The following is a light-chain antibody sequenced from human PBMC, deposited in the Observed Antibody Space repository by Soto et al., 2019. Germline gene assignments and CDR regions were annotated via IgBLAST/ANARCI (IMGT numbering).Light chain of an antibody. V-gene: IGLV2-23*01. CDR2: EGS. CDR1: SSDVGGYNL. CDR3: YSYAGRNLYV. J-gene: IGLJ1*01. Sequence: QSALTQPASVSGSPGQSITISCTGTSSDVGGYNLVSWYQQHPGKAPKLMISEGSQRPSGVSNRFSGSKSGNTASLTISGLQAEDEADYYCYSYAGRNLYVFGTGTKLTVL.